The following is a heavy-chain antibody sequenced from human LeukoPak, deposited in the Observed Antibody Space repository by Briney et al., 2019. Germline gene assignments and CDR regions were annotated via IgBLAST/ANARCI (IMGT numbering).Heavy chain of an antibody. D-gene: IGHD3-16*01. CDR3: ARGGGLDV. CDR2: INHNGNVN. Sequence: SGGSLRLSCAASGSTFSSYWMNWARQAPGKGLEWVASINHNGNVNYYVDSVKGRFTISRDNAKNSLYLQMSNLRAEDTAVYFCARGGGLDVWGRGATVTVSS. CDR1: GSTFSSYW. V-gene: IGHV3-7*03. J-gene: IGHJ6*02.